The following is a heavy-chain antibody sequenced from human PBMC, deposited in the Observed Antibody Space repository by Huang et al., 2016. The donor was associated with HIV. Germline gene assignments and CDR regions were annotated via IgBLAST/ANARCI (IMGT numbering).Heavy chain of an antibody. D-gene: IGHD3-3*01. J-gene: IGHJ4*02. V-gene: IGHV4-59*11. Sequence: QVQLQESGPGLVKPSETLSLTCTVSGGSIRTHYWSWIRQPPGKGLEWIGSIDYSGSTNYSPSLKIRVTILLDTSKNQFSLRVNSVTAADTAMYYCARDHHDFWRGYRRMYFFDHWGQGTLVTVSS. CDR3: ARDHHDFWRGYRRMYFFDH. CDR2: IDYSGST. CDR1: GGSIRTHY.